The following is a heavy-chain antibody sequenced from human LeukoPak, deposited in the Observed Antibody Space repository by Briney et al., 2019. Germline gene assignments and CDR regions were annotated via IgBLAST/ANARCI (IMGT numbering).Heavy chain of an antibody. D-gene: IGHD6-6*01. CDR2: IYTSGST. V-gene: IGHV4-61*02. J-gene: IGHJ5*02. CDR1: GGSISSGSYY. Sequence: PSQTLSLTCTVSGGSISSGSYYWRWIRQPAGKGLEWIGRIYTSGSTNYNPSLKSRVTISVDTSKNQFSLKLSSVTAADTAVYYCARSPQLLWFDPWGQGTLVTVSS. CDR3: ARSPQLLWFDP.